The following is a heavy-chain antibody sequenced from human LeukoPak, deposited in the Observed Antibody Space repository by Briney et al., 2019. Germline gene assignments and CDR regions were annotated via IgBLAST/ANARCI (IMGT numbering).Heavy chain of an antibody. CDR3: ARYMITFGGVIASFGY. CDR1: GGSISSRSYY. D-gene: IGHD3-16*02. V-gene: IGHV4-39*07. CDR2: IYYSGST. Sequence: SETLSLTCTVSGGSISSRSYYWGWIRQPPGRGLEGIGSIYYSGSTYSNPSLKSRVTISVDTSKNQFSLKLSSVTAADTAVYYCARYMITFGGVIASFGYWGQGTLVTVSS. J-gene: IGHJ4*02.